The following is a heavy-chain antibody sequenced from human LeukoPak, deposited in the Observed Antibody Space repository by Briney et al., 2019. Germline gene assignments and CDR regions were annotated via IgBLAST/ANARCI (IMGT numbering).Heavy chain of an antibody. Sequence: PGGSLRLSCAASGFTFSNAWMSWARQAPGKGLEWVGRIKSKTDGGTTDYAAPVKGRFTISRDDSENTLYLQMNSLKTEDTAVYYCTTDGGYYDSSGYYYYDYWGQGTLVTVSS. CDR1: GFTFSNAW. CDR2: IKSKTDGGTT. J-gene: IGHJ4*02. D-gene: IGHD3-22*01. V-gene: IGHV3-15*01. CDR3: TTDGGYYDSSGYYYYDY.